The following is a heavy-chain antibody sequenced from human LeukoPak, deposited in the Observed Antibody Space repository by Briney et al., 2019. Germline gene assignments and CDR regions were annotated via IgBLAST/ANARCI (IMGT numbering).Heavy chain of an antibody. J-gene: IGHJ5*02. CDR2: IIPILGTA. CDR1: GGTFSSYA. V-gene: IGHV1-69*13. Sequence: ASVKVSCKASGGTFSSYAISWVRQAPGQGLEWMGGIIPILGTANYAQKFQGRVTITADESTSTAYMELSSLRSEDTAVYYCARDCADSSCYYRYNWFDPWGQGTLVTVSS. CDR3: ARDCADSSCYYRYNWFDP. D-gene: IGHD2-15*01.